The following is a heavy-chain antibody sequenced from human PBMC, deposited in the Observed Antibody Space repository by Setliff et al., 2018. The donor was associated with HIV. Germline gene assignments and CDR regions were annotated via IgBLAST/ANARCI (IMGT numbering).Heavy chain of an antibody. CDR1: GASISSGDYS. D-gene: IGHD3-9*01. Sequence: SETLSLTCAISGASISSGDYSWSWIRQPPGRDLEWIGYFYHSGNTYYNPSLKSRVTISVDTSKNQFSLKLSSVTAADTAVYYCARGFWNNVLRYFDWLSPQPDAFDIWGQGTMVTVSS. J-gene: IGHJ3*02. CDR2: FYHSGNT. CDR3: ARGFWNNVLRYFDWLSPQPDAFDI. V-gene: IGHV4-30-2*05.